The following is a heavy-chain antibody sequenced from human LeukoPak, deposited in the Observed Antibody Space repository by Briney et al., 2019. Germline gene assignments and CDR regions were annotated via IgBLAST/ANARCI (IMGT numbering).Heavy chain of an antibody. J-gene: IGHJ4*02. D-gene: IGHD3-10*01. Sequence: GGSLRLSCAASGFTFSSYSMNWVRQAPGKGLEWVSYISSSSSTIYYADSVKGRFTISRDNAKNSLYLQMNSLRDEDTAVYYCARESEPFYGSGSYSFDHWGQGTLVTVSS. V-gene: IGHV3-48*02. CDR2: ISSSSSTI. CDR3: ARESEPFYGSGSYSFDH. CDR1: GFTFSSYS.